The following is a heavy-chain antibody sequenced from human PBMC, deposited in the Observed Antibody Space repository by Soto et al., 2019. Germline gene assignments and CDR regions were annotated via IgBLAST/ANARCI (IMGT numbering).Heavy chain of an antibody. CDR1: GFPFSHYA. J-gene: IGHJ4*02. D-gene: IGHD6-19*01. V-gene: IGHV3-23*01. Sequence: PGGSLRLSCTASGFPFSHYAMNWVRQGPGTRLEWVADISGSGDSARYADSVRGRFTISRDNSRDTLYLQMNSLRVDDTAVYYCGKERRGSGWSVCNFWGQGALVTVS. CDR2: ISGSGDSA. CDR3: GKERRGSGWSVCNF.